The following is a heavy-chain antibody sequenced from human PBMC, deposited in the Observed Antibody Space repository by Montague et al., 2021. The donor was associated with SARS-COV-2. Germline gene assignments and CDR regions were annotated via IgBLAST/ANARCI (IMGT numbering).Heavy chain of an antibody. Sequence: SETLSLTCTVSGGSISVSSYYWVWLRQPPGKGLEWIGSIYYGGTADYDPSLKSRVTITVDTSKNQFSLKLSSVTAADTAIYYCARERLDCSGTSCYTNGLDVWGQGTMVTVSS. D-gene: IGHD2-15*01. V-gene: IGHV4-39*07. CDR2: IYYGGTA. CDR1: GGSISVSSYY. CDR3: ARERLDCSGTSCYTNGLDV. J-gene: IGHJ6*02.